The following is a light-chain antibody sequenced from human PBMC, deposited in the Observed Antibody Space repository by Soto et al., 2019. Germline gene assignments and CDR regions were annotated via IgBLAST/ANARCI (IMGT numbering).Light chain of an antibody. CDR1: SSNLGSHT. CDR2: STN. Sequence: QAVVTQPPSASETPGQRVTISCSGSSSNLGSHTVNWYQQVPGTAPKLLIFSTNQRPSGVPDRISGSKSGTSASLAISGLQHDDEAHYYCAAWDDSLNGPVFGGGTKLTVL. J-gene: IGLJ2*01. CDR3: AAWDDSLNGPV. V-gene: IGLV1-44*01.